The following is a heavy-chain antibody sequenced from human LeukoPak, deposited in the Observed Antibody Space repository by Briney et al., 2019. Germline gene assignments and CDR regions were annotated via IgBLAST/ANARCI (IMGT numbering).Heavy chain of an antibody. V-gene: IGHV3-66*01. D-gene: IGHD2-2*01. CDR1: GFTVSSNY. CDR2: IYSGGST. CDR3: ASRARYCSSTSCYLDGRNDDAFDI. J-gene: IGHJ3*02. Sequence: PGGSLRLSCAASGFTVSSNYMSWVRQAPGKGLEWVSVIYSGGSTYYADSVKGRFTISRDNSKNTLYLQMNSLRAEDTAVHYCASRARYCSSTSCYLDGRNDDAFDIWGQGTMVTVSS.